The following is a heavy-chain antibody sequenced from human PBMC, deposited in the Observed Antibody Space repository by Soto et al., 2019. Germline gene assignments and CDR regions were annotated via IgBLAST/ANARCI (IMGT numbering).Heavy chain of an antibody. J-gene: IGHJ5*02. CDR2: TYYRSKWYN. CDR3: ARTPATGTLDP. V-gene: IGHV6-1*01. Sequence: QPLSLTSAISGDSVSSNSAAWNLIRHSPSRGLEWLGRTYYRSKWYNDYAVSVKSRITINPDTSKNQFSLQLNSVTPEDTAVYYCARTPATGTLDPWGQGTLVTVSS. CDR1: GDSVSSNSAA. D-gene: IGHD6-13*01.